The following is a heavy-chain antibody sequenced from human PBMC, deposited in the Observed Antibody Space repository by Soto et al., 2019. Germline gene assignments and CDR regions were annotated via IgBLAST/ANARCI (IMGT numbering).Heavy chain of an antibody. J-gene: IGHJ1*01. CDR3: AHTVGLVVVTSEDEYFQH. V-gene: IGHV2-5*02. CDR1: GFSLSTSGVD. CDR2: IYWDDDK. D-gene: IGHD2-15*01. Sequence: QITLKESGPTLVKPTQTLTLTCTFSGFSLSTSGVDVGWIRQPPGKALEWLAVIYWDDDKGYSPSLKNRLTITKDTSKNQVVLTMTNMDPVDTATYYCAHTVGLVVVTSEDEYFQHWGQGTQVTVSS.